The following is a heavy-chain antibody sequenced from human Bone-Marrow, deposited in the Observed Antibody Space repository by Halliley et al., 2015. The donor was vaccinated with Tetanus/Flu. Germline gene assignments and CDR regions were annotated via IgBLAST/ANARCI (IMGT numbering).Heavy chain of an antibody. V-gene: IGHV1-18*01. J-gene: IGHJ3*02. CDR1: GYTFTSHG. CDR2: ITNYNNNT. D-gene: IGHD5-12*01. CDR3: ARMGSGYYGGAFDI. Sequence: QMQLVQSGAEVKKPGASVRVSCKASGYTFTSHGISWERLAPGQGLEWMGYITNYNNNTDYAQKFQGRVTMTTDTSTSTAYMELRNLRSDDTAVFYCARMGSGYYGGAFDIWGQGTMVTVSS.